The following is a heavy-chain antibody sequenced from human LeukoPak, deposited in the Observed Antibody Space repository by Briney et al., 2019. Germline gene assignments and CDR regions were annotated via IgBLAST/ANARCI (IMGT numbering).Heavy chain of an antibody. Sequence: ASVKVSCKASGYTFTSYGISWVRQAPGQGLEWMGWISAYNGNTNYAQKFQGRVTMTTDTSASTAYMELRSLRSDDTAVYYCARDSHYYDRSGDPDYWGQGTLVTVSS. V-gene: IGHV1-18*01. CDR2: ISAYNGNT. J-gene: IGHJ4*02. CDR3: ARDSHYYDRSGDPDY. D-gene: IGHD3-22*01. CDR1: GYTFTSYG.